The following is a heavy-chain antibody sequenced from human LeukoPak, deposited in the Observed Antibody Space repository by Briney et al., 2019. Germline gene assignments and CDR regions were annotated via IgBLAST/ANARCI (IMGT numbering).Heavy chain of an antibody. V-gene: IGHV1-46*01. CDR3: ARIRDGYNDAYDL. D-gene: IGHD5-24*01. Sequence: VASVKVSCKASVYTFTNSYIHWVRQAPGQVLEWMGLINPDGGNTNYAQNFQGRVTLTRDTSTRTVYMELSSLRSEDTAIYYCARIRDGYNDAYDLWGQGTVVTVPS. J-gene: IGHJ3*01. CDR2: INPDGGNT. CDR1: VYTFTNSY.